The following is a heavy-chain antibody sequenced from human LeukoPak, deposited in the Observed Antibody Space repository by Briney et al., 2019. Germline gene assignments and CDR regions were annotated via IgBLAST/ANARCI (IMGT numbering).Heavy chain of an antibody. CDR1: GFTFSSYS. D-gene: IGHD6-19*01. Sequence: GGSLRLSCAASGFTFSSYSMNWVRQAPGKGLGWVSSISTSSSYIFYGDSVKGRFTISRDNADNSLYLQMNSLRAEDTAVYYCARTRDSSGCFDFWGQGTLVTVSS. V-gene: IGHV3-21*01. CDR3: ARTRDSSGCFDF. J-gene: IGHJ4*02. CDR2: ISTSSSYI.